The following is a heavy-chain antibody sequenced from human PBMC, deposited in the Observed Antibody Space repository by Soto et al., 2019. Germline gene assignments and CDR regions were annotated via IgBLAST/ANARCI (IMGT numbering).Heavy chain of an antibody. J-gene: IGHJ4*02. CDR2: TNHDSGTI. V-gene: IGHV3-48*01. CDR3: ARDRGYTGYDFAY. Sequence: EVQMVESGGGLVQPGGSLRLSCAASGFTFSRYAMNWVRQAPGKGLEWVSYTNHDSGTIYYADSVKGRFTISRDNANNLLSLQMNSLRAEDTAVYYCARDRGYTGYDFAYWGQGTLVTVSS. CDR1: GFTFSRYA. D-gene: IGHD5-12*01.